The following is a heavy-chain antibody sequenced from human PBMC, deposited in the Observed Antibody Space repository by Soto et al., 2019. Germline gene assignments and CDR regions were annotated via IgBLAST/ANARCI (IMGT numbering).Heavy chain of an antibody. CDR1: GGSFSGYY. D-gene: IGHD2-2*01. J-gene: IGHJ5*02. V-gene: IGHV4-34*01. Sequence: PSETLSLTCDVYGGSFSGYYWTWIRQPPGKGLEWIGEINHSGGTNYNPSLKSRVTLSVDTSKNQFSLKLSSVTVADTAVYYCARIRYQLPSSVVWFDTWGQGILVTVSS. CDR3: ARIRYQLPSSVVWFDT. CDR2: INHSGGT.